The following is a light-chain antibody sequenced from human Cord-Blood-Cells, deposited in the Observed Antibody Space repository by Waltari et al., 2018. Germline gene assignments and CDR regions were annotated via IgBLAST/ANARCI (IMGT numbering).Light chain of an antibody. V-gene: IGLV2-14*01. J-gene: IGLJ1*01. CDR2: DVS. CDR3: SSYTSSSTLDYV. Sequence: QSALTQPASVSGSPGQATTSPVTGTSSQVGGYHYVLWHQLHPGKAPNLMIYDVSNRPSGVSIRFSGSKSGNTASLTISGLQAEDEADYYCSSYTSSSTLDYVFGTGTKVTVL. CDR1: SSQVGGYHY.